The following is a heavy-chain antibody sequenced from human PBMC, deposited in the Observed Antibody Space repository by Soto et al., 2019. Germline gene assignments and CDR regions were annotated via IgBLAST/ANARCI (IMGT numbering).Heavy chain of an antibody. J-gene: IGHJ6*02. CDR3: AKGRITIFGVVIIPFHYYYGMDV. V-gene: IGHV3-30*18. CDR2: ISYDGSNK. CDR1: GFTFSSYG. D-gene: IGHD3-3*01. Sequence: GGSLRLSCAASGFTFSSYGMHWVRQAPGKGLEWVAVISYDGSNKYYADSVKGRFTISRDNSKNTLYLQMNSLRAEDTAVYYCAKGRITIFGVVIIPFHYYYGMDVWGQGTTVTVSS.